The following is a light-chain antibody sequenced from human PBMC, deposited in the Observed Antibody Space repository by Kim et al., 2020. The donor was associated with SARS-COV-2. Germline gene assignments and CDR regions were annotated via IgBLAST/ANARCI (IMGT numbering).Light chain of an antibody. CDR2: YDS. V-gene: IGLV3-21*04. J-gene: IGLJ2*01. Sequence: PGKTAKITCEGNNIGSKSVHGYQQKPGQAPVLVIYYDSDRPSGIPERFSGSNSGNAATLTISRVEAGDEADYYCQVWDSSSDQKVFGGGTQLTVL. CDR3: QVWDSSSDQKV. CDR1: NIGSKS.